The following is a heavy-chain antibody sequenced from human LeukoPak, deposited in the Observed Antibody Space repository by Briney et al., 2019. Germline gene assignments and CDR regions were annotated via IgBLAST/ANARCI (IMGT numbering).Heavy chain of an antibody. J-gene: IGHJ3*02. D-gene: IGHD1/OR15-1a*01. CDR1: GGSISSYY. V-gene: IGHV4-59*01. Sequence: NPSETLSLTCTVSGGSISSYYWSWIRQPPGKGLEWVGYIYYSGSTNYNPPLKSRVTISVDTSKNQFSLKLSSVTAADTAVYYCAKSRYNWNSDAFDIWGQGTMVTVSS. CDR2: IYYSGST. CDR3: AKSRYNWNSDAFDI.